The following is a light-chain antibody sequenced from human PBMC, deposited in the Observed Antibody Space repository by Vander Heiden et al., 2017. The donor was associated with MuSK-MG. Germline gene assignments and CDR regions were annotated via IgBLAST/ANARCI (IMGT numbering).Light chain of an antibody. CDR2: GAS. CDR1: QSVSSK. Sequence: EIVMTQSPDTLSMSPGERATLSCRASQSVSSKLAWYQQKPGQAPRLLIYGASTRTTGIPARFSGSGSGTEFTLTISSLQSEDFAVYYCQQYQNWPLWTFSQGTKVEIK. CDR3: QQYQNWPLWT. J-gene: IGKJ1*01. V-gene: IGKV3-15*01.